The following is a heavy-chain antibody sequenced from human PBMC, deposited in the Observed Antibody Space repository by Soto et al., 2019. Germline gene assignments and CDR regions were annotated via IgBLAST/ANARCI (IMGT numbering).Heavy chain of an antibody. J-gene: IGHJ4*02. Sequence: QVQLLQSGAEVKKPGASVRVSCKASGYSFTRFGISWVRQAPGQGLEWGGRISTYNGNTKYALTREGRVTVSTDTSTSTAYMELTRLRSADTAVYYCARDPHYSTSPLVFDYWGQGTLLTVSS. CDR1: GYSFTRFG. V-gene: IGHV1-18*01. D-gene: IGHD6-6*01. CDR3: ARDPHYSTSPLVFDY. CDR2: ISTYNGNT.